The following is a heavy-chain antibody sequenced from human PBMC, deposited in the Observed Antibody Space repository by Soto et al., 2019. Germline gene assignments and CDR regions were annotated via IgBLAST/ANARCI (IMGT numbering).Heavy chain of an antibody. CDR3: ARLNGYCSSTNCHGYYGMDV. CDR2: IYSSENT. D-gene: IGHD2-2*03. V-gene: IGHV4-39*01. CDR1: GDSVSTNSYS. Sequence: QLQLQESGPGLVKPSETLSLTCTVSGDSVSTNSYSWGWIRQSPGKGLEWIGTIYSSENTYSNPSLLSRGTRSVDTSTNGFSLRLSHVTAADTAVYYCARLNGYCSSTNCHGYYGMDVWGQGTTVTVSS. J-gene: IGHJ6*02.